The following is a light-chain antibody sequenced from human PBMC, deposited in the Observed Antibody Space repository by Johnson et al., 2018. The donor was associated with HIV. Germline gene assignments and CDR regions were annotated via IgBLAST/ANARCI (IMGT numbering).Light chain of an antibody. J-gene: IGLJ1*01. Sequence: QSVLTQPPSVSAAPGQKVTISCSGSNSNIGNNYVSWYQQLPGTAPKLLIYDNNKRPSGIPDRFSGSKSGTSATLGITGLQTGDEADYYCGTWDSGLGSVVFGTGTKVTGL. CDR3: GTWDSGLGSVV. V-gene: IGLV1-51*01. CDR2: DNN. CDR1: NSNIGNNY.